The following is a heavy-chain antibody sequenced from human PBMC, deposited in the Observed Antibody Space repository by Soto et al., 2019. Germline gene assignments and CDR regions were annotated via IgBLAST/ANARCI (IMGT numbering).Heavy chain of an antibody. Sequence: QVQLQESGPGLVKPSQTLSLTCTVSGGSISSTGYFWTWIRQHPGKGLEWIGYIFYSGSTFHNPSLKSRVTISADTSKNQFSLELSSVTAADTAVYYCAREAGSGDYFDYWGQGTLVTVSS. D-gene: IGHD1-26*01. CDR3: AREAGSGDYFDY. CDR2: IFYSGST. CDR1: GGSISSTGYF. J-gene: IGHJ4*02. V-gene: IGHV4-31*03.